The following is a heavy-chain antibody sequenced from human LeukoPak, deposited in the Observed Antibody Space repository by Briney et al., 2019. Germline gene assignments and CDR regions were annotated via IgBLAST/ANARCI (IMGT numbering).Heavy chain of an antibody. CDR1: GFTFSDYH. D-gene: IGHD2-2*01. J-gene: IGHJ4*02. V-gene: IGHV3-11*01. CDR2: ISSSSSNI. Sequence: GGSLTLSCAASGFTFSDYHMRWLRQAPGQGRVWGSYISSSSSNIYHADPVKGRFTISRDNAKNSLDLQMNSLRAEDTATYYCARGRPATLLDYWGQGTLVTVSS. CDR3: ARGRPATLLDY.